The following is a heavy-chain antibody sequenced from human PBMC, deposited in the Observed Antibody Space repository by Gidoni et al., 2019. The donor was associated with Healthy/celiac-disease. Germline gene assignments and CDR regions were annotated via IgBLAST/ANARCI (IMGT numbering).Heavy chain of an antibody. V-gene: IGHV4-34*01. Sequence: QVQLQQWGAGLLKPSETLSLTCAVYGGSFRGYYWSWISQPPGRGLAWSGEINHSGRTNYIASLKCRVTISVDTSKNQFSLKLSSVTAADTAVYYCARGLGAAAGQRDRTGPFYFDYWGQGTLVTVSS. CDR1: GGSFRGYY. CDR3: ARGLGAAAGQRDRTGPFYFDY. J-gene: IGHJ4*02. D-gene: IGHD6-13*01. CDR2: INHSGRT.